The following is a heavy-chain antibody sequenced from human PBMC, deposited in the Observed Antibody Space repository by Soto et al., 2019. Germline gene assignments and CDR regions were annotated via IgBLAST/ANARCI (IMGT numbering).Heavy chain of an antibody. J-gene: IGHJ6*02. D-gene: IGHD2-2*01. CDR3: ASKQPYCISTSCYRSPPYYYYGMDV. CDR1: GGTFSSYA. Sequence: GASVKVSCKASGGTFSSYAISWVRQAPGQGLEWMGGIIPIFGTANYAQKFQGRVTITADESTSTAYMELSSLRSEDTAVYYCASKQPYCISTSCYRSPPYYYYGMDVWGQGTTVTVSS. CDR2: IIPIFGTA. V-gene: IGHV1-69*13.